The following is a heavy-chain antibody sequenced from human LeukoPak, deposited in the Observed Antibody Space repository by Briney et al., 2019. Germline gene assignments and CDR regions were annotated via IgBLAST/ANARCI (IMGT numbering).Heavy chain of an antibody. CDR3: ASVGVTTHYYGMDV. D-gene: IGHD1-26*01. CDR2: ISGSGGST. Sequence: GGSRRLSCAASGFTFSSYAMSWVRQAPGEGLEWVSAISGSGGSTYYADSVKGRFTISRDNSKNTLYLQMNSLRAEATAVYYCASVGVTTHYYGMDVWGQGTTV. V-gene: IGHV3-23*01. CDR1: GFTFSSYA. J-gene: IGHJ6*02.